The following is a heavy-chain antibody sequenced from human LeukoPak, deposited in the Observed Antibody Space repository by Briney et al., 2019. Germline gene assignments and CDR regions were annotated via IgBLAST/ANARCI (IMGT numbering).Heavy chain of an antibody. D-gene: IGHD4-17*01. CDR3: ARVQTYGDYVQYYGMDV. CDR1: GFTFRFYA. J-gene: IGHJ6*02. CDR2: INWNGGST. V-gene: IGHV3-20*01. Sequence: GGSLRLSCAASGFTFRFYAMVWVRQAPGKGLEWVSGINWNGGSTGYADSVKGRFTISRDNAKNSLYLQMNSLRAEDTALYHCARVQTYGDYVQYYGMDVWGQGTTVTVSS.